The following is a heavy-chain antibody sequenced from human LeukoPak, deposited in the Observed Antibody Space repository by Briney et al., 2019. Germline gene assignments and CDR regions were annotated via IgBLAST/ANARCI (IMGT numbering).Heavy chain of an antibody. V-gene: IGHV4-61*01. D-gene: IGHD3-16*01. CDR1: GDSVTSDNFY. Sequence: SETLSLTCNVSGDSVTSDNFYWAWIRQPPGRGLEWIGEINHSGSTNYNPSLKSRFTISVDTSKNQFSLKLSSVTAADTAVYYCARETSQKGAHYMDIWGKGTTVTISS. J-gene: IGHJ6*03. CDR3: ARETSQKGAHYMDI. CDR2: INHSGST.